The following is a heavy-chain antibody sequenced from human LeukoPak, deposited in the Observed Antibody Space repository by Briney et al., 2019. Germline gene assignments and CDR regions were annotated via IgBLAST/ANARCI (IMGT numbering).Heavy chain of an antibody. D-gene: IGHD3-10*01. J-gene: IGHJ5*02. Sequence: SETLSLTCTVSGGSISNYYWSWIRQPPGKGLEWIGYIYYSGSTNYNPSLKSRVTISVDTSKNRFSLKLSSVTAADTAVYYCARGNVLLWFGEPRSPYGKAWFDPWGQGTLVTVSS. CDR3: ARGNVLLWFGEPRSPYGKAWFDP. CDR1: GGSISNYY. V-gene: IGHV4-59*01. CDR2: IYYSGST.